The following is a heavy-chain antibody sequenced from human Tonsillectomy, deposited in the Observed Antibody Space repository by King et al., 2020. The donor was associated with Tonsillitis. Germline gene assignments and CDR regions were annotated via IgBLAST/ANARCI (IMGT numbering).Heavy chain of an antibody. J-gene: IGHJ4*02. CDR2: INPNSGGT. V-gene: IGHV1-2*02. CDR1: GDTFTTYY. CDR3: ATESCIRFLEWVPRGGWDI. Sequence: QLVQSGAEVKKPGASVRVSCKTPGDTFTTYYMHWVRQAPGQGLEWMGWINPNSGGTKYAQKFQGRVTMTRDTSISTAYMELSRLRFDDTAVYFCATESCIRFLEWVPRGGWDIWGQGTLVTVSS. D-gene: IGHD3-3*01.